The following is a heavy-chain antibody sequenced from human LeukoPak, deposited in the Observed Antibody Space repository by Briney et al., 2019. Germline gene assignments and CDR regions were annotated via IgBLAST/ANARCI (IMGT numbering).Heavy chain of an antibody. CDR3: ARGNDILTGYYMIPEYYFDY. J-gene: IGHJ4*02. CDR1: GFTFSSYA. CDR2: ISYDGSNK. D-gene: IGHD3-9*01. V-gene: IGHV3-30*01. Sequence: GGSLRLSCAASGFTFSSYAMHWVRQAPGKGLEWVAVISYDGSNKYYADSVKGRFTISRDNSKNTLYLQMNSLRAEDTAVYYCARGNDILTGYYMIPEYYFDYWGQGTLVTVSS.